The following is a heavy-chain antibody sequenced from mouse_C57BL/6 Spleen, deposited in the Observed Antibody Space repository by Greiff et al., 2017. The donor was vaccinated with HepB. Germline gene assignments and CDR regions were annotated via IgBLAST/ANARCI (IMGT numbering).Heavy chain of an antibody. CDR1: GYTFTSYG. V-gene: IGHV1-81*01. CDR2: IYPRSGNT. CDR3: EDSYGILDY. Sequence: QVHVKQSGAELARPGASVKLSCKASGYTFTSYGISWVKQSTGQGLEWIGEIYPRSGNTYYNEKFKGKATLTADKSSSTAYMELRSLTSEDSAVYFCEDSYGILDYWGQGTTLTVSS. D-gene: IGHD1-1*02. J-gene: IGHJ2*01.